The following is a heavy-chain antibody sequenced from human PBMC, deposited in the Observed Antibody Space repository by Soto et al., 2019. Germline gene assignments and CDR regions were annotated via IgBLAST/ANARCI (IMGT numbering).Heavy chain of an antibody. D-gene: IGHD3-16*01. CDR1: GYTFTSYG. V-gene: IGHV1-18*01. Sequence: QVQLVQSGADMKKPGASVKVSCKASGYTFTSYGISWVRQAPGQGLEWMGWISAYNGNTNYAQKLQGRVTMTTATPTSTAYMELGTLVSVDTAVYYCATEQGGGAFDIWGQGTMVTVSS. CDR3: ATEQGGGAFDI. CDR2: ISAYNGNT. J-gene: IGHJ3*02.